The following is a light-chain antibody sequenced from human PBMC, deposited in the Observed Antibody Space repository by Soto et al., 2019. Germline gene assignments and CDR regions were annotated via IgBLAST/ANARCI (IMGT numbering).Light chain of an antibody. J-gene: IGLJ2*01. V-gene: IGLV1-44*01. Sequence: QSVLTQPPSASGTPGQRVTISCSGSSSNIGSNSVNWYQQLPGTAPKLLMYSSNQRPSGVPDRFSGSKSGPSASLAGSGLQSEDEADYYCAAWDDSLNGVVFGGGTKLTVL. CDR1: SSNIGSNS. CDR2: SSN. CDR3: AAWDDSLNGVV.